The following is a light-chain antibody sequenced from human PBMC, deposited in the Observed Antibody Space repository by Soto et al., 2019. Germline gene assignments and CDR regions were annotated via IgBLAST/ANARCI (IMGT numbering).Light chain of an antibody. J-gene: IGLJ2*01. CDR3: CSYAGTKL. CDR2: EVS. CDR1: SSDIGTYNL. Sequence: QSALTQPASVSGSPGLWSTISCTGTSSDIGTYNLVSWYQQHPGKPPKLMIYEVSQRPSGVSARFSGSKSANTAFLTIAGLREEDEADYYCCSYAGTKLFGGGTKLTVL. V-gene: IGLV2-23*02.